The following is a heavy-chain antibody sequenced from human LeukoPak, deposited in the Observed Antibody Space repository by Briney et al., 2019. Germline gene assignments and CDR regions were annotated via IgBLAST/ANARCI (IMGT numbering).Heavy chain of an antibody. Sequence: SETLSLTCTVSGYSISSSSYYWGWIRQPPGKGLEWIGSIYYSGSTYYNPSLKSRVTISVDTSKNQFSLKLSSVTAADTAVYYCASQYSSSNAFDIWGQGTMVTVSS. V-gene: IGHV4-39*07. D-gene: IGHD6-6*01. CDR2: IYYSGST. CDR3: ASQYSSSNAFDI. J-gene: IGHJ3*02. CDR1: GYSISSSSYY.